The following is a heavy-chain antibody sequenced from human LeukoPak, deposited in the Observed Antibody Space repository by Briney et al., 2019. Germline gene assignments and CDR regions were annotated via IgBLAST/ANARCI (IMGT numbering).Heavy chain of an antibody. CDR2: ISYDGSNK. Sequence: PGGSLRLSCAASGFTFSNAWMSWVRQAPGKGLEWVAVISYDGSNKYYADSVKGRFTISRDNSKNTLYLQMNSLRAEDTAVYYCAKALRGDYVFDYWGQGTLVTVSS. CDR3: AKALRGDYVFDY. CDR1: GFTFSNAW. D-gene: IGHD4-17*01. V-gene: IGHV3-30*18. J-gene: IGHJ4*02.